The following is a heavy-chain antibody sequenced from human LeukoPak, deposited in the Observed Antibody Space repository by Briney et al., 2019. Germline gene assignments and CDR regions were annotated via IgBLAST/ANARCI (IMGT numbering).Heavy chain of an antibody. V-gene: IGHV1-2*02. CDR1: GYTFTSYG. Sequence: GASVKVSCKASGYTFTSYGISWVRQAPGQGLEWMGFINPNTGGTSYAQKFQARVTMTRDTSISTAYMELSGLRSDDTAVYYCARRYDFWSGYPTAFDYWGQGTLVTVSS. D-gene: IGHD3-3*01. CDR3: ARRYDFWSGYPTAFDY. J-gene: IGHJ4*02. CDR2: INPNTGGT.